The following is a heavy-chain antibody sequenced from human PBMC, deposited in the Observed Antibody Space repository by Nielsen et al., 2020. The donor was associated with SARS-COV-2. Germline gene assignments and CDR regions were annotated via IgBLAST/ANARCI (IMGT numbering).Heavy chain of an antibody. Sequence: GGSLRLSCAASGFTFSSYSMNWVRQAPGKGLEWVSSISSSSSYIYYADSVKGRFTISRDNAKNSLYLQMNSLRAEDTAVYYCARAATWIVVVSPFDYWGQGTLVTVSS. D-gene: IGHD3-22*01. CDR1: GFTFSSYS. V-gene: IGHV3-21*01. CDR3: ARAATWIVVVSPFDY. CDR2: ISSSSSYI. J-gene: IGHJ4*02.